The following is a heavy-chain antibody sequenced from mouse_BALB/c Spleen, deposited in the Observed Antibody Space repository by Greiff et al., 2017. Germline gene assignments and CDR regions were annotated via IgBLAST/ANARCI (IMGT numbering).Heavy chain of an antibody. CDR2: ISTYYGDA. D-gene: IGHD2-10*01. J-gene: IGHJ3*01. CDR1: GYTFTDYA. Sequence: VQLQQSGAELVRPGVSVKISCKGSGYTFTDYAMHWVKQSHAKSLEWIGVISTYYGDASYNQKFKGKATMTVDKSSSTAYMELARLTSEDSAIYYCALLRFAYWGQVTLVTVSA. V-gene: IGHV1S137*01. CDR3: ALLRFAY.